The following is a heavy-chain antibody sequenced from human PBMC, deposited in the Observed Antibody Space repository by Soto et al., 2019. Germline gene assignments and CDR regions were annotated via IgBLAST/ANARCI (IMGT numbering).Heavy chain of an antibody. J-gene: IGHJ6*02. V-gene: IGHV4-59*01. D-gene: IGHD3-10*01. Sequence: SETLSLTCTVSGGSISSYYWGWIRQPPGKGLEWIGYIYYSGSTNYNPSLKSRVTISVDTSKNQFSLKLSSVTAADTAVYYCARQYYYGSGSSLYYYYYGMDVWGQGTTVTVSS. CDR3: ARQYYYGSGSSLYYYYYGMDV. CDR2: IYYSGST. CDR1: GGSISSYY.